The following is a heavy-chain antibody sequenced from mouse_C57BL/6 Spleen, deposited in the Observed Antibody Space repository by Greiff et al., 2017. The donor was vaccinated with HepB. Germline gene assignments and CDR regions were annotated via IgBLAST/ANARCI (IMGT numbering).Heavy chain of an antibody. Sequence: VQLQQPGAELVMPGASVKLSCKASGYTFTSYWMHWVKQRPGQGLEWIGEIDPSDSYTNYNQKFKGKSTLPVDKSSSTAYMQLSSLTSEDSAVYYCARSYDYGGYFDVWGTGTTVTVSS. D-gene: IGHD2-4*01. V-gene: IGHV1-69*01. J-gene: IGHJ1*03. CDR2: IDPSDSYT. CDR1: GYTFTSYW. CDR3: ARSYDYGGYFDV.